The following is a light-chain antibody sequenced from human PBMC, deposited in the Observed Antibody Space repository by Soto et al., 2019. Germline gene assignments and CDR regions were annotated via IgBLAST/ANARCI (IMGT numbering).Light chain of an antibody. CDR3: QRYDSLPPT. J-gene: IGKJ5*01. Sequence: DIQMTQSPSSLSASVGDRVTITCQASHDISKYLNWYQQKQGQAPKLLIYDASNLQTGVPTRFSGSASGSDFTFTISSLQPEDIATYYCQRYDSLPPTFGQGTRLEIK. V-gene: IGKV1-33*01. CDR1: HDISKY. CDR2: DAS.